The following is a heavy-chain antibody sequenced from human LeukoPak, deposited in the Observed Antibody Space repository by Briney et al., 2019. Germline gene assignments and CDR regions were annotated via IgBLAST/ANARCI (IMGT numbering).Heavy chain of an antibody. CDR3: ARDLRSGAPDYFDS. J-gene: IGHJ4*02. V-gene: IGHV3-30*04. Sequence: GGSLRLSCAASGFNFISYDFHWVRQAPGKGLEWVAATSSDGTIKIYTDSVKGRFTISRDNSRNTLYLGMNSLRVDDTAVYFCARDLRSGAPDYFDSLGRGTLVTVSS. CDR1: GFNFISYD. D-gene: IGHD1-14*01. CDR2: TSSDGTIK.